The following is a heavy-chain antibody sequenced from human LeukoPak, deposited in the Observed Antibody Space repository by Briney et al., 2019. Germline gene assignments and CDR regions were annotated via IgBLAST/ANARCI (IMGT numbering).Heavy chain of an antibody. J-gene: IGHJ4*02. CDR3: ARTYYDSSGYYYVGLFDY. CDR1: GFTFSSYG. V-gene: IGHV3-33*01. Sequence: PGGSLRLSCAASGFTFSSYGMHWVRQAPGKGLEWVAVIWYDGSNKYYADSVKGRFTISRDNSKYTLYLQMNSLRAEDTAVYYCARTYYDSSGYYYVGLFDYWGQGTLVTVSS. CDR2: IWYDGSNK. D-gene: IGHD3-22*01.